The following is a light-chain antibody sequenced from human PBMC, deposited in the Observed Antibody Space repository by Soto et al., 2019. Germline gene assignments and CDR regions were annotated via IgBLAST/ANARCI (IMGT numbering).Light chain of an antibody. V-gene: IGKV3-11*01. CDR3: QQRSNWRT. CDR1: QSVSSS. Sequence: EIVLTQSPATLSLSPGERATLSCRASQSVSSSLAWYQQRPGQAPRLLIYDASNRATGIPARFSGSGSGADFTLTISSLEPEDFAVYYCQQRSNWRTFGQGTKVDIK. J-gene: IGKJ1*01. CDR2: DAS.